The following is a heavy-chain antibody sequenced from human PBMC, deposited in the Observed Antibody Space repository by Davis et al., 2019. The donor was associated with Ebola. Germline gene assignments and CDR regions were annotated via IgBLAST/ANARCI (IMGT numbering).Heavy chain of an antibody. J-gene: IGHJ4*02. CDR2: ISSSSSYT. Sequence: PGGSLRLSCAASGFTFSDYYMSWIRQAPGKGLEWVSYISSSSSYTNYADSVKGRLTISRDNSQNTLYLQMNSLRAEDTAVYYCARAPSGYSSSFDYWGQGTLVTVSS. V-gene: IGHV3-11*06. CDR1: GFTFSDYY. D-gene: IGHD6-13*01. CDR3: ARAPSGYSSSFDY.